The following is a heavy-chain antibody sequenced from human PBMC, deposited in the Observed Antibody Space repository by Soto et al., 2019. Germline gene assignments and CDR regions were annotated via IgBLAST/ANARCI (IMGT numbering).Heavy chain of an antibody. CDR2: ISYDGTNK. CDR3: ARDPKTSGGQHWAFNYFDS. V-gene: IGHV3-30-3*01. CDR1: GFSFSISP. Sequence: VGSLRLSCAASGFSFSISPMHWVRQAPGKGPECVALISYDGTNKFYAESVKGRFTISRDNSKSTLYLQVDSLRPEDAAVHYCARDPKTSGGQHWAFNYFDSWGQGTLVTVSS. J-gene: IGHJ4*02. D-gene: IGHD7-27*01.